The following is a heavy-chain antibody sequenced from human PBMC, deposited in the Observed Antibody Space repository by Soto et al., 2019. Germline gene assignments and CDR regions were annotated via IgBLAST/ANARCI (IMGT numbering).Heavy chain of an antibody. V-gene: IGHV3-74*01. J-gene: IGHJ6*02. CDR1: GFTFSSYW. D-gene: IGHD2-15*01. CDR3: ARKEVVVVAAITYYYYGMDV. CDR2: INSDGSST. Sequence: GGSLRLSCAASGFTFSSYWMHWVRQAPGKGLVWVSRINSDGSSTSYAGFVKGRFTISRDNAKNTLYRQMNSVRAEDTAGYYCARKEVVVVAAITYYYYGMDVWGQGTTVTVSS.